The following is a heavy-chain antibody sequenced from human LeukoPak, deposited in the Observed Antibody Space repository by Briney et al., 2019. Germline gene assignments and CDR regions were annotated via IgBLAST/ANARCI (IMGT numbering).Heavy chain of an antibody. V-gene: IGHV4-59*01. Sequence: SETLSLTCTVSGGSISSYYWNWIRQPPGKGLEWIGYMYHSGSTNYNPSLKSRVTMSVDTSKNQFSLRLTSVTAADTAEYYCARQYYGDYVGDAFDIWGQGTMVTVSS. D-gene: IGHD4-17*01. CDR3: ARQYYGDYVGDAFDI. J-gene: IGHJ3*02. CDR1: GGSISSYY. CDR2: MYHSGST.